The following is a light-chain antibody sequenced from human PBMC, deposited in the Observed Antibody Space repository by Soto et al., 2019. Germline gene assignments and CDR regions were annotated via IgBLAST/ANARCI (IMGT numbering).Light chain of an antibody. CDR1: QDIGTY. Sequence: DIQMTQSPSSLSASIGDSVIITCRASQDIGTYLNWYQHKPGKAPKHLIYAASRLQTGVPSRFTGSGSGTEFTLTIDSLQPEDFATYYCQQSYTTPRSTFGQGTRLEIK. CDR2: AAS. V-gene: IGKV1-39*01. J-gene: IGKJ5*01. CDR3: QQSYTTPRST.